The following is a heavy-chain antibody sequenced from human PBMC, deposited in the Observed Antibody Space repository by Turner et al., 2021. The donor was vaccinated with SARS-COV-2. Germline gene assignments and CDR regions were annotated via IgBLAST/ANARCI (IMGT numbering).Heavy chain of an antibody. CDR2: INPSGGST. Sequence: QVQLVQSGAEVKKPGASVKVSCTASGYTFTSYYMQWVRQAPGQGLEWMGIINPSGGSTSYAQKFQGRVTMTRDTSTSTVYMEMSSLRSEETAVYYCARDLTIVGATSLDYYYGMDVWGQGTTVTVSS. CDR3: ARDLTIVGATSLDYYYGMDV. D-gene: IGHD1-26*01. V-gene: IGHV1-46*03. J-gene: IGHJ6*02. CDR1: GYTFTSYY.